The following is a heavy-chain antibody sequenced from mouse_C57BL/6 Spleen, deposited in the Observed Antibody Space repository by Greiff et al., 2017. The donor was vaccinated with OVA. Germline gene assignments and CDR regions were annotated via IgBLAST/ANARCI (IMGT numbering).Heavy chain of an antibody. J-gene: IGHJ3*01. CDR3: ARDNDYDGAWFAY. CDR1: GYTFTDYY. Sequence: QVQLQQSGAELVRPGASVKLSCKASGYTFTDYYINWVKQRPGQGLEWIARIYPGSGNTYYNEKFKGKATLTAEKSSSTAYLPLSNLTSEDASVYFGARDNDYDGAWFAYWGQGTLVTVSA. CDR2: IYPGSGNT. D-gene: IGHD2-4*01. V-gene: IGHV1-76*01.